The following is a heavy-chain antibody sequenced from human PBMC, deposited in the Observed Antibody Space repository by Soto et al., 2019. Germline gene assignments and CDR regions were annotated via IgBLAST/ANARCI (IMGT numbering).Heavy chain of an antibody. J-gene: IGHJ6*02. D-gene: IGHD3-16*01. CDR1: GYIFTNYD. Sequence: QVQLVQSETEVKKPGASVKVSCKASGYIFTNYDITWVREAPGQGLEWMGWVSGYSGNTKYAQKFQDRVTMTTDTSTSTVYMELRSLRSDDTAVYHCARFGPAPYYYYGVDVWSQETTVFVSS. CDR2: VSGYSGNT. CDR3: ARFGPAPYYYYGVDV. V-gene: IGHV1-18*01.